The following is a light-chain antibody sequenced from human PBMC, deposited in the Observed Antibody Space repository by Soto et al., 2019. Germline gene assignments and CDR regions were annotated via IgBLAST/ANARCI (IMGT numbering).Light chain of an antibody. Sequence: VMSQSPGSLAVSLCDSATINCKANQIFLYSSNDNNYLAWYQQKPVQPPKLLISWASTRKSGVPDRFSGSGSGTDFTLTIRSLQAEDVAVYYCQQYYGIPSFGGGTKVDI. CDR3: QQYYGIPS. V-gene: IGKV4-1*01. CDR2: WAS. J-gene: IGKJ4*01. CDR1: QIFLYSSNDNNY.